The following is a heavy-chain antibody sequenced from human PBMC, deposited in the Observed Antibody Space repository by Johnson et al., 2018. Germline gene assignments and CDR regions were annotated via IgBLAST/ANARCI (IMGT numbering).Heavy chain of an antibody. V-gene: IGHV3-23*01. CDR2: ISGRVSVISGSGGNT. CDR3: AGWGTPGDAFDI. Sequence: VQSGGSLRLSCAASGFTFSNYAMGWVRQASGKGLEWVSAISGRVSVISGSGGNTYYADSVKGRFTISRDNSKNTLFLQMNRLRVADAAVYFCAGWGTPGDAFDIWGQGTMVTVSS. J-gene: IGHJ3*02. CDR1: GFTFSNYA. D-gene: IGHD3-16*01.